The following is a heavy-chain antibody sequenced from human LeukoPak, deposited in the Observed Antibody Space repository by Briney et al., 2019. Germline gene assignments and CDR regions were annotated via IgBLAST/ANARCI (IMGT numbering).Heavy chain of an antibody. V-gene: IGHV3-23*01. CDR1: GFTFSSYA. Sequence: GGSLRLSYAASGFTFSSYAMSWVRQAPGKGLEWVSVMSGSGGPTYYADSVKGRFTISRDNSKNTVYLEMNSLRVDDTAVYYCAKLQAGYFDSSGYHFDYWGQGTLVTVSS. D-gene: IGHD3-22*01. CDR3: AKLQAGYFDSSGYHFDY. J-gene: IGHJ4*02. CDR2: MSGSGGPT.